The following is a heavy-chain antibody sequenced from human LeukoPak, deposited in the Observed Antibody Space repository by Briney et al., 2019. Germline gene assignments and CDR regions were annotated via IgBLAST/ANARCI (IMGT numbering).Heavy chain of an antibody. CDR2: IYTNGNT. CDR3: AHLVWEYVGGLDV. Sequence: PGGSLRLSRAASGFIFRNYGMNWVRQAPGKGLEWASGIYTNGNTRYADSVRGRFTISRDNSKNTLYLQMHSLRVDDTAVYYCAHLVWEYVGGLDVWGQGTTVTVSS. J-gene: IGHJ6*02. D-gene: IGHD3/OR15-3a*01. V-gene: IGHV3-23*05. CDR1: GFIFRNYG.